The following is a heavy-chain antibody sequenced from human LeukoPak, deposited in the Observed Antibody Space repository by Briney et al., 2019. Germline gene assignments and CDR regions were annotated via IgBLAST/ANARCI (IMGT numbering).Heavy chain of an antibody. CDR2: ISAYNGNT. CDR3: ARGQQLVPFGYFQH. Sequence: ASVKVSCTASGYTFTSYGISWVRQAPGQGLEWMGWISAYNGNTNYAQKLQGRVTMTTDTSTSTAYMELRSLRSDDTAVYYCARGQQLVPFGYFQHWGQGTLVTVSS. V-gene: IGHV1-18*01. D-gene: IGHD6-13*01. CDR1: GYTFTSYG. J-gene: IGHJ1*01.